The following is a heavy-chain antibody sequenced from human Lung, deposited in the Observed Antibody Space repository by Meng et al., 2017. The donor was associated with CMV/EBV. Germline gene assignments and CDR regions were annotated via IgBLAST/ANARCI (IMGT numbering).Heavy chain of an antibody. CDR2: ISSSSSYI. D-gene: IGHD2-8*01. J-gene: IGHJ6*02. V-gene: IGHV3-21*01. Sequence: GEXXKISCAASGFTFSSYSMNWVRQAPGKGLEWVSSISSSSSYIYYADSVKGRFTISRDNAKNSLYLQMNSLRAEDTDVYYCARAMGRYCTNGVCSNYYYYYGMDVWGQGTRVTVSS. CDR3: ARAMGRYCTNGVCSNYYYYYGMDV. CDR1: GFTFSSYS.